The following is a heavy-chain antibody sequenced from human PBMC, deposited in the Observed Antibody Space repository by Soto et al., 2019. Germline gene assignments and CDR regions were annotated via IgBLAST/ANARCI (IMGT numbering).Heavy chain of an antibody. V-gene: IGHV5-51*01. Sequence: ASLKISCKGSGYNFAGYWIAWVRQMPGKGLELMGIIYPSDSDTRYRPSFQGQVTISADKSISSAYLQWSSLRASDTAMYYCARGGVSTRTFDYWGQGTPVTVSS. CDR1: GYNFAGYW. J-gene: IGHJ4*02. D-gene: IGHD3-3*01. CDR3: ARGGVSTRTFDY. CDR2: IYPSDSDT.